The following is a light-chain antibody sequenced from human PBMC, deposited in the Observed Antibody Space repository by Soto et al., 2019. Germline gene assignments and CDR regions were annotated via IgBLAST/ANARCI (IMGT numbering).Light chain of an antibody. CDR2: DAS. CDR3: QQYNSYPWT. J-gene: IGKJ1*01. Sequence: DFQMTQAHSTLSASVGERVTIXWLASQSISSWLAWYQQKPGKAPKLLIYDASSLESGVPSRFSGSGSGTEFTLTISSLQPDDFATYYCQQYNSYPWTFGQGTKVDIK. CDR1: QSISSW. V-gene: IGKV1-5*01.